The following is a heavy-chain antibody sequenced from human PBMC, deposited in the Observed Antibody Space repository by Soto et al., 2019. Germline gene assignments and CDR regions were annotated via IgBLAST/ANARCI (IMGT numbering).Heavy chain of an antibody. CDR1: GYTFTRYA. CDR3: AGAALGDYVYYSYGMDV. V-gene: IGHV1-3*04. D-gene: IGHD4-17*01. J-gene: IGHJ6*02. Sequence: QVQLVQSGAEVKKPGASVKVSCKASGYTFTRYAMHWVRQAPGQRLEWMGWINTGNGNTKYSQKFQGRVTITRDTSASTAYMALSSLRSEDTAVYYCAGAALGDYVYYSYGMDVWGQGTTVTVSS. CDR2: INTGNGNT.